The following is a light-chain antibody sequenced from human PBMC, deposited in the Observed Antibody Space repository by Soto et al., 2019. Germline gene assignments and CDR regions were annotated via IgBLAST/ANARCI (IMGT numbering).Light chain of an antibody. CDR3: QQYYDLPYT. Sequence: DIQMTQSPSSLSASVGDRVTITCQASQDISNYLHWYQQKPGKAPNLLIYDASNLETGVPSRFSGNASGTDFTFTFSSLQPEDMAIYYCQQYYDLPYTFGQGTKLEIK. CDR2: DAS. J-gene: IGKJ2*01. V-gene: IGKV1-33*01. CDR1: QDISNY.